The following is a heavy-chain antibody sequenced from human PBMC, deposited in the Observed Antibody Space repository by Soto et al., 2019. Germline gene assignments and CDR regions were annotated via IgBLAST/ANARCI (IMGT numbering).Heavy chain of an antibody. CDR1: GGSFSGYY. CDR3: ARGGSLGYCSGGSRYVYYYYYMDV. D-gene: IGHD2-15*01. V-gene: IGHV4-34*01. Sequence: QVQLQQWGAGLLKPSETLSLTCAVYGGSFSGYYWSWIRQPPGKGLEWIGEINHSGSTNYNPSLKSRVTISVDTSKNQFSLKLSSVTAADTAVYYCARGGSLGYCSGGSRYVYYYYYMDVWGKGTTVTVSS. CDR2: INHSGST. J-gene: IGHJ6*03.